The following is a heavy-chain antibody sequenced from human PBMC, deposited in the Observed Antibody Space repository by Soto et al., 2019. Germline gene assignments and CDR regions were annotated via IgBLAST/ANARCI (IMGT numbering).Heavy chain of an antibody. CDR2: ITYDGSNK. J-gene: IGHJ4*02. Sequence: QVQLVESGGCVVQPGRSLRLSCAASGFTFSSDGMHWVRQAPGKGLEWVAVITYDGSNKYYADSVKGRFTISRDNSKNTLYLQMNSLRAEDTAVYYCAKCVEVGYDFWSGYADLFDYWGQGTLVTVSS. V-gene: IGHV3-30*18. D-gene: IGHD3-3*01. CDR3: AKCVEVGYDFWSGYADLFDY. CDR1: GFTFSSDG.